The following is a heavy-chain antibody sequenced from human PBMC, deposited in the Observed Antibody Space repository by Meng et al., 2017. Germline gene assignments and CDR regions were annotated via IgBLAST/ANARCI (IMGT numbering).Heavy chain of an antibody. D-gene: IGHD3-22*01. CDR1: GGSISSSNW. V-gene: IGHV4-4*02. Sequence: VQLQESGQVLVKPSGTLSLTCAVSGGSISSSNWWSWVRQPPGKGLEWIGEIYHSGSTNYNPSLKSRVTISVDKSKNQFSLKLSSVTAADTAVYYCARAGVGYYDSSGPYSYWGQGTLVTVSS. CDR3: ARAGVGYYDSSGPYSY. CDR2: IYHSGST. J-gene: IGHJ4*02.